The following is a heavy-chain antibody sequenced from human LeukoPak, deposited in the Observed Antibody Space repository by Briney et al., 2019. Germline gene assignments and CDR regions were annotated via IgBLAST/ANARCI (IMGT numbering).Heavy chain of an antibody. CDR3: ARDGDNWNYLYYFDY. V-gene: IGHV3-7*01. CDR2: IKQDGSEK. D-gene: IGHD1-7*01. J-gene: IGHJ4*02. CDR1: GFTFSSYW. Sequence: PGASLRLSCAASGFTFSSYWMSWVRQAPGKGLEWVASIKQDGSEKYYVDSVKGRFTISRDNAKNSLYLQMNSLRAEDTAVYYCARDGDNWNYLYYFDYWGQGTLVTVSS.